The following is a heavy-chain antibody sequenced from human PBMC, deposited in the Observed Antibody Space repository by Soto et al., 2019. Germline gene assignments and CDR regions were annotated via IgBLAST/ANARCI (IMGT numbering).Heavy chain of an antibody. D-gene: IGHD3-3*01. CDR1: GGSINNGVYF. Sequence: QVQLQESGPGLVQPSQTLSLTCSVSGGSINNGVYFWNWIRQHPGKGLEWIGYVHASGTTYYNPSLKGRLALSIDTSKNQFYLNLKSVTAADTAVLYCVRRFVEAAMAFDYWGPGTLITVAS. J-gene: IGHJ4*02. CDR3: VRRFVEAAMAFDY. CDR2: VHASGTT. V-gene: IGHV4-31*03.